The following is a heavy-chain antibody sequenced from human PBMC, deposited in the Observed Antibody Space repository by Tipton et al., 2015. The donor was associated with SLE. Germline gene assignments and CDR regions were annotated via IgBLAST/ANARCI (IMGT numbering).Heavy chain of an antibody. J-gene: IGHJ4*02. CDR2: IYCSGST. CDR1: GGSISRSTYH. D-gene: IGHD4-23*01. V-gene: IGHV4-39*01. CDR3: ARGLDYGGTTKY. Sequence: TLSLTCAVYGGSISRSTYHWGWIRQPPGKGLEWIGSIYCSGSTYYNPSLKSRVTISVDPSKNQFSLKLSSVTAADTAVYYCARGLDYGGTTKYWGQGTLVTVFS.